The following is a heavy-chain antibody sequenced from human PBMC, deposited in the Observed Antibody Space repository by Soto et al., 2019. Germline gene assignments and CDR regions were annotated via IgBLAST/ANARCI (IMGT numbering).Heavy chain of an antibody. CDR2: INPNSGGT. CDR3: ARDPTYYYDSSNDYYYYGMDV. CDR1: GYTFTGYY. Sequence: ASVKVSCKASGYTFTGYYMHWVRQAPGQGLEWMGWINPNSGGTNYAQKFQGWVTMTRDTSISTAYMELSRLRSDDTAVYYCARDPTYYYDSSNDYYYYGMDVWGQGTTVTVSS. J-gene: IGHJ6*02. V-gene: IGHV1-2*04. D-gene: IGHD3-22*01.